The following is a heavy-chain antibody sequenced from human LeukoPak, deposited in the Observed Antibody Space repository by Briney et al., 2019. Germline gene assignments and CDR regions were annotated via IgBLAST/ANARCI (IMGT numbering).Heavy chain of an antibody. J-gene: IGHJ3*02. CDR3: ARQEAAGTYYYDSSGYYYVRSAFDI. Sequence: GESLKISCKGSGYSSTSYWIGWVRQMPGKGLEWMGIIYPGDSDTRYSPSFQGQVTISADKSISTAYLQWSSLKASDTAMYYCARQEAAGTYYYDSSGYYYVRSAFDIWGQGTMVTVSS. V-gene: IGHV5-51*01. D-gene: IGHD3-22*01. CDR1: GYSSTSYW. CDR2: IYPGDSDT.